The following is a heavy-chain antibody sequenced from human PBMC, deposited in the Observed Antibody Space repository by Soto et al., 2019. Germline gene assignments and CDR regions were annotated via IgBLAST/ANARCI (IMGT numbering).Heavy chain of an antibody. CDR3: ARGHGDSSGYYYFDY. Sequence: SETLSLTCAVYGGSFSGYYWSWIRQTPGKGLEWIGEINHMGSTNYNPSLKSRVTISVDTSKNQFSLRLSSVTAADTAVYYCARGHGDSSGYYYFDYWGQGTLVTVSS. CDR2: INHMGST. CDR1: GGSFSGYY. V-gene: IGHV4-34*01. J-gene: IGHJ4*02. D-gene: IGHD3-22*01.